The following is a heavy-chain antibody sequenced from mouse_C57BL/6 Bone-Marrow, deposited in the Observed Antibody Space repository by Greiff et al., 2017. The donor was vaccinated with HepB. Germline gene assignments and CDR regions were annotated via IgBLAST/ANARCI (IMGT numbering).Heavy chain of an antibody. J-gene: IGHJ3*01. CDR2: SRNKANDYTT. V-gene: IGHV7-1*01. D-gene: IGHD4-1*01. CDR3: ARDLTGAWFAY. CDR1: GFTFSDFY. Sequence: EVKLVESGGGLVQSGRSLRLSCATSGFTFSDFYMEWVRQAPGKGLEWIAASRNKANDYTTEYSASVKGRFIVSRDTSQSILYLQMNALRAEDTAIYYCARDLTGAWFAYWGLGTLVTVSA.